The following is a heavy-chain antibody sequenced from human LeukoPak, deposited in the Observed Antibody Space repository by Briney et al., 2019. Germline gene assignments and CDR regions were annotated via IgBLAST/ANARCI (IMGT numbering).Heavy chain of an antibody. CDR1: GESFSYNY. CDR2: INHSGRV. V-gene: IGHV4-34*01. CDR3: ARGLGPMSPSLDY. Sequence: SDTLSLTCAVSGESFSYNYWTWVRQPPGKGLEWIGDINHSGRVNYRPSLKSRVTISVDTSKSQFSLKLSAVTAADTAVYYCARGLGPMSPSLDYWGQGSLVTVSS. D-gene: IGHD3-22*01. J-gene: IGHJ4*02.